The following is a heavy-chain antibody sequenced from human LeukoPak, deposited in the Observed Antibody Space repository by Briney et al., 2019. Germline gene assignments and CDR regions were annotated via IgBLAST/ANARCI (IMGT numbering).Heavy chain of an antibody. D-gene: IGHD3-10*01. V-gene: IGHV4-59*12. CDR1: GGSISSYY. Sequence: SETLSLTCTVSGGSISSYYWSWVRQPPGKGLEWIGEIYHSGSTNYNPSLKSRVTISVDKSKNQFSLKLSSVTAADTAVYYCARDIMVRGVEKDDAFDIWGQGTMVTVSS. CDR2: IYHSGST. CDR3: ARDIMVRGVEKDDAFDI. J-gene: IGHJ3*02.